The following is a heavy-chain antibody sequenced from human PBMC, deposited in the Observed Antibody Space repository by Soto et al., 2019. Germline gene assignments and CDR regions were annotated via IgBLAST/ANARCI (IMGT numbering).Heavy chain of an antibody. CDR3: ARSGTKYSWFDP. Sequence: QVPLVQSGAEVKKPGASVKASCKASGYTFTSYAMHWVRQAPGQRLEWMGWINAGNGNTKYSQKFQGRVTITRDTSASTAYRELSSLRSEDAAVYYCARSGTKYSWFDPWGQGTLVTVSS. D-gene: IGHD6-6*01. J-gene: IGHJ5*02. V-gene: IGHV1-3*01. CDR2: INAGNGNT. CDR1: GYTFTSYA.